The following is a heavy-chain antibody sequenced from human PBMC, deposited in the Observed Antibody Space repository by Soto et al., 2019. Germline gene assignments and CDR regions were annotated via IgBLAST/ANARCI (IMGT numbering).Heavy chain of an antibody. J-gene: IGHJ6*02. D-gene: IGHD6-6*01. Sequence: PSETLSLTCAVSGGSISSSNWWSWVRQPPGKGLEWIGEIYHSGSTNYNPSLKSRVTISVDKSENQFSLKLSSVTAADTAVYYCAREERYSSSLGYYYYYGMDVWGQGTTVTVSS. CDR3: AREERYSSSLGYYYYYGMDV. V-gene: IGHV4-4*02. CDR2: IYHSGST. CDR1: GGSISSSNW.